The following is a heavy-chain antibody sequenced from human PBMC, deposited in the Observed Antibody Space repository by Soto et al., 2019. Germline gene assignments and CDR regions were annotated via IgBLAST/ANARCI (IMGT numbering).Heavy chain of an antibody. CDR2: IIPIFGTA. V-gene: IGHV1-69*13. Sequence: SVKVSCKASGGTFSSYAISWVRQAPGQGLEWMGGIIPIFGTANYAQKFQGRVTITADESTSTAYMELSSLRSEDTAVYYCASGYSYDRVVYNWFDPWGQGTLVTVSS. D-gene: IGHD5-18*01. J-gene: IGHJ5*02. CDR3: ASGYSYDRVVYNWFDP. CDR1: GGTFSSYA.